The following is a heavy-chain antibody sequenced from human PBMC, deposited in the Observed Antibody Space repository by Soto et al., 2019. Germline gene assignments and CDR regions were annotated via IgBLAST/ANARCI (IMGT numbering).Heavy chain of an antibody. CDR1: GGSISRGGYS. CDR3: VRGPTFGR. J-gene: IGHJ4*02. D-gene: IGHD3-3*01. V-gene: IGHV4-30-2*01. Sequence: QLQLQESGSGLVKPSQTLSLTCAVSGGSISRGGYSWSWILQPPGKGLEWSGYIYHSGSTYYNPSLKSRVTISVDRSKNQFSLKLSSVTAADTAVYCYVRGPTFGRWGQGALVTVSS. CDR2: IYHSGST.